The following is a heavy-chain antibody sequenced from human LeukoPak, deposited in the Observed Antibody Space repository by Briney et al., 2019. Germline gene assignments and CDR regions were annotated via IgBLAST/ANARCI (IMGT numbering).Heavy chain of an antibody. J-gene: IGHJ3*02. Sequence: GGPLRLSCAASGFTFSSYWMHWVRQAPGKGLVWLSRVNGDGNITTYADSVRGRFTISRDNAKNTLYLQMNSLRAEDTAVYYCARRGLVPAFDIWGQGTMVSVTS. CDR2: VNGDGNIT. V-gene: IGHV3-74*01. CDR3: ARRGLVPAFDI. D-gene: IGHD3-10*02. CDR1: GFTFSSYW.